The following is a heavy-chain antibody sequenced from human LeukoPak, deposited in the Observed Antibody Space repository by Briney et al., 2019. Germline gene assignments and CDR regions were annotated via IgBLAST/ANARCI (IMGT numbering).Heavy chain of an antibody. V-gene: IGHV1-2*04. D-gene: IGHD6-13*01. CDR3: ARGKIAAAGTKYYGMDV. CDR2: IDPNSGGT. J-gene: IGHJ6*04. Sequence: ASVKVSCKASGYTFTGYYMHWVRQAPGQGLEWMGWIDPNSGGTNYAQKFQGWVTMTRDTSISTAYMELSRLRSDDTAVYYCARGKIAAAGTKYYGMDVWGKGTTVTVPS. CDR1: GYTFTGYY.